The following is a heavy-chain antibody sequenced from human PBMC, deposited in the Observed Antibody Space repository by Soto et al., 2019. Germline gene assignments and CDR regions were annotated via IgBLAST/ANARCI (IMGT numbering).Heavy chain of an antibody. CDR3: AREWGREMATIYYFDS. CDR1: GDSVPSTSAA. CDR2: TYYRSKWYN. V-gene: IGHV6-1*01. J-gene: IGHJ4*02. Sequence: SQTLSLTCAISGDSVPSTSAAWNWIRQSPSRGLEWLGRTYYRSKWYNDYAVSVKSRITINPDTSKNQFSLQLNSVTRADTAGYYCAREWGREMATIYYFDSGGQATLVPVSS. D-gene: IGHD5-12*01.